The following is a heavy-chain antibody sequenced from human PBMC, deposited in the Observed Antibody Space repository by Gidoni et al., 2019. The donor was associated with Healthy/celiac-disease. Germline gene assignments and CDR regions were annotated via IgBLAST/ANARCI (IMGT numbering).Heavy chain of an antibody. CDR2: INPSGGST. Sequence: QVQLVQSGAEVKKPGASVKVSCKASGYTFPSYYMHWVRQAPGQGLEWMGIINPSGGSTSYAQKFQGRVTMTRDTSTSTVYMELSSLRSEDTAVYYCASAPYYYDSSGYYPPGHYYYGMDVWGQGTTVTVSS. CDR1: GYTFPSYY. V-gene: IGHV1-46*01. J-gene: IGHJ6*02. CDR3: ASAPYYYDSSGYYPPGHYYYGMDV. D-gene: IGHD3-22*01.